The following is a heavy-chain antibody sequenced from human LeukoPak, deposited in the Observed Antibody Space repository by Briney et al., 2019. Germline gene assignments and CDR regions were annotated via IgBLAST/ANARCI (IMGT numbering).Heavy chain of an antibody. V-gene: IGHV1-18*01. CDR3: ATLSGSYYSNDY. J-gene: IGHJ4*02. CDR1: GYTFTSYG. Sequence: GASVKVSCKASGYTFTSYGISWVRQAPGQGLEWMGWISAYNGNTNYAQKFQGRVTMTEDTSTDTAYMELSSLRSEDTAVYYCATLSGSYYSNDYWGQGTLVTVSS. D-gene: IGHD1-26*01. CDR2: ISAYNGNT.